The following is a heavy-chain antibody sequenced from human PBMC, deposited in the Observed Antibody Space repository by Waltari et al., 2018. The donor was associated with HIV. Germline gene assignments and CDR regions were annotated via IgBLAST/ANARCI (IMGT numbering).Heavy chain of an antibody. CDR1: GYTLTSYA. J-gene: IGHJ6*02. V-gene: IGHV1-3*01. D-gene: IGHD6-13*01. Sequence: QVQLVQSGAEVKKPGASVKVSCKASGYTLTSYALHWVRQAPGQRLEWMGWINAGNDNTKYSQKFQGRVTITRDTSADTAYMELSSLRSEDTAVYYCARWFSSSWYYYGMDVWGQGTTVTVSS. CDR2: INAGNDNT. CDR3: ARWFSSSWYYYGMDV.